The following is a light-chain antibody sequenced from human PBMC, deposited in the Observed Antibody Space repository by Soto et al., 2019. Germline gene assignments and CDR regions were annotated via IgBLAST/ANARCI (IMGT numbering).Light chain of an antibody. Sequence: QSVLTQPASVSGSPGQSITISCTGTSSDVGGHNSVSWYRQDPGKAPKLMIYDVSNRPSGVSDRFSGSKSGNTASLTISGLQIEDEADYYCAAWDDSLNGHVVFGGGTKVTVL. CDR2: DVS. CDR1: SSDVGGHNS. CDR3: AAWDDSLNGHVV. V-gene: IGLV2-14*01. J-gene: IGLJ2*01.